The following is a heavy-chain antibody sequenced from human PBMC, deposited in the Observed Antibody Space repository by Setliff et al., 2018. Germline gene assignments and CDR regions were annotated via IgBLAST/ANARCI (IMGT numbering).Heavy chain of an antibody. Sequence: SVKVSCKASGGTFSSYVISWVREAPGQGLEWMGGIIPMFGTNYAQKFQGRVTITADESTSTAYMELSSLGSEDTAVYYCARGGTYRYFDYWGQGTLVTVSS. J-gene: IGHJ4*02. CDR2: IIPMFGT. CDR3: ARGGTYRYFDY. D-gene: IGHD5-12*01. V-gene: IGHV1-69*13. CDR1: GGTFSSYV.